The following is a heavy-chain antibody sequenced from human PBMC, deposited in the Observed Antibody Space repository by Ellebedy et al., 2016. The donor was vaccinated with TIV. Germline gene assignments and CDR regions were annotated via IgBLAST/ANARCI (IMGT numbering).Heavy chain of an antibody. CDR2: ITNTGSTI. CDR1: GFTFGAYF. J-gene: IGHJ6*02. CDR3: GRAREPGYFAYYYYGMDV. Sequence: PGGSLRLSCAGSGFTFGAYFMAWVRQAPGKGLEWVSYITNTGSTIYYADSVKGRFTVARDNSKNSLYLQMNNLSGEDAAVYYCGRAREPGYFAYYYYGMDVWGQGTTVTVSS. D-gene: IGHD3-9*01. V-gene: IGHV3-11*01.